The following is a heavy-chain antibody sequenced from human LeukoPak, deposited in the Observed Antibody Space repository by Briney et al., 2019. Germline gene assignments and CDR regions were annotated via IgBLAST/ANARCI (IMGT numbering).Heavy chain of an antibody. D-gene: IGHD2/OR15-2a*01. V-gene: IGHV3-30*09. CDR3: ARDRANSWYFDL. CDR1: GFTFSSYA. Sequence: GGSLRLSCAASGFTFSSYAMHWVRQAPGKGLEWVAVISYDGSNKYYADSVKGRFAISRDNSKNTLYLQMNSLRAEDTAVYYCARDRANSWYFDLWGRGTLVTVSS. CDR2: ISYDGSNK. J-gene: IGHJ2*01.